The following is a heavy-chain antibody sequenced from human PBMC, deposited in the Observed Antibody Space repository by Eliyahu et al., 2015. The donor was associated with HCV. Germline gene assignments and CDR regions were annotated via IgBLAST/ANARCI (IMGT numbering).Heavy chain of an antibody. J-gene: IGHJ1*01. CDR3: ARVPCDLFNGWCQPEYFQH. V-gene: IGHV4-31*11. CDR2: IYNDGNT. D-gene: IGHD2-8*02. CDR1: GFPINSGCYY. Sequence: QVQLQESGPGLVKPSQTLSLTCAVSGFPINSGCYYWSWIRQSPXKGLEWIGCIYNDGNTYYSPSLQSRVSISVDTSKNQFSLNLRSMTAADTAVYYCARVPCDLFNGWCQPEYFQHWGQGTLVTVSS.